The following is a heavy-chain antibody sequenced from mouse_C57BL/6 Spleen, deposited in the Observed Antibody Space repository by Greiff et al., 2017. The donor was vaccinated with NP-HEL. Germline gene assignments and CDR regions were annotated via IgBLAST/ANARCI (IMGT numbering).Heavy chain of an antibody. CDR3: TRSLLYFDY. CDR1: GYTFTDYE. J-gene: IGHJ2*01. D-gene: IGHD6-2*01. CDR2: IDPETGGT. V-gene: IGHV1-15*01. Sequence: QVQLKESGAELVRPGASVTLSCKASGYTFTDYEMHWVKQTPVHGLEWIGAIDPETGGTAYNQKFKGKAILTADKSSSTAYMELRSLTSEDSAVYYCTRSLLYFDYWGQGTTLTVSS.